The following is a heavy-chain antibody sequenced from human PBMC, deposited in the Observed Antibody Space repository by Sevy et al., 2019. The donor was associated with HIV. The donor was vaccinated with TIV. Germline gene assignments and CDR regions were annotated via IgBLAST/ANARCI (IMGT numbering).Heavy chain of an antibody. Sequence: SETLSLTCAVHYGSFSGYYWNWIRQVPGKGLEWIGEINESGITYYNPSLKSRVTISVDTSKKQVSRKLKSVTAVDSAVYFCARSPPVVVVPGAPSWFDPWGQGTLVTVSS. CDR2: INESGIT. D-gene: IGHD2-2*01. J-gene: IGHJ5*02. V-gene: IGHV4-34*01. CDR3: ARSPPVVVVPGAPSWFDP. CDR1: YGSFSGYY.